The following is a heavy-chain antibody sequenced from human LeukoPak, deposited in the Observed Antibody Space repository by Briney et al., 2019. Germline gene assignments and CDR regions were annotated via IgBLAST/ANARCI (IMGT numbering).Heavy chain of an antibody. CDR3: ASELLWFGDDAFDI. Sequence: ASVKVSCKASGYTFTSYGISWVRQAPGQGLEWMGWISAYNGNTNYAQKLQGRVTMTTDTSTSTAYMELRSLRSDDTAVYYCASELLWFGDDAFDIWGQGTVVTVSS. CDR2: ISAYNGNT. CDR1: GYTFTSYG. D-gene: IGHD3-10*01. J-gene: IGHJ3*02. V-gene: IGHV1-18*01.